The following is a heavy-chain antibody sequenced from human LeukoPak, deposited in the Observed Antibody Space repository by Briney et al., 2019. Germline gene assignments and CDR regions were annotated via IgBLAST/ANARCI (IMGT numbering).Heavy chain of an antibody. J-gene: IGHJ4*02. CDR2: ISASGGST. V-gene: IGHV3-23*01. CDR3: AKRIAAAGPYFDY. CDR1: GFTFSSYA. D-gene: IGHD6-13*01. Sequence: PGGSLRLSCAASGFTFSSYAMSWVRQAPGMGLEWVSAISASGGSTYYADSVKGRFTISRDNSKSTLYLQMNTLRAEDTAVYYRAKRIAAAGPYFDYWGQGTLVTVSS.